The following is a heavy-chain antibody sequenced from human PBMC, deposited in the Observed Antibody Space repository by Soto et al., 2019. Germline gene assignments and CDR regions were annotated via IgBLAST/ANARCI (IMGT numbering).Heavy chain of an antibody. CDR2: ISGSGAST. CDR1: GFTFSSYA. V-gene: IGHV3-23*01. Sequence: PGGSLRLSCAASGFTFSSYAMSWVRQAPGKGLEWVSAISGSGASTYYADSVKGRFTISRDNSKNTLYLQMNSLRAEDTAVYYCARDYDSSGYPRYYFDYWGQGTLVTVSS. CDR3: ARDYDSSGYPRYYFDY. D-gene: IGHD3-22*01. J-gene: IGHJ4*02.